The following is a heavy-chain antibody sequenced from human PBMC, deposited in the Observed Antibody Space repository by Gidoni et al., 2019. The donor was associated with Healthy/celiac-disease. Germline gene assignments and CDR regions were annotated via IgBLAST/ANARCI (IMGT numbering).Heavy chain of an antibody. D-gene: IGHD2-21*01. CDR2: IYTSGST. J-gene: IGHJ5*02. CDR1: GGSISSYY. CDR3: ARDIRLGYCGGDCYSPWFDP. Sequence: SEALSLTCTVSGGSISSYYWSWIRQPAGKGLEWIGRIYTSGSTNYNPSLKSRVTMSVDTSKNQFSLKLSSVTAADTAVYYCARDIRLGYCGGDCYSPWFDPWGQGTLVTVSS. V-gene: IGHV4-4*07.